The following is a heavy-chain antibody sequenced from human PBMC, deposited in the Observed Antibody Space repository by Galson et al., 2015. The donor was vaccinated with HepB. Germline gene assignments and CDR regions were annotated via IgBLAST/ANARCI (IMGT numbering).Heavy chain of an antibody. V-gene: IGHV3-23*01. CDR2: ISDRGGST. Sequence: SLRLSCAASGFTFSSNAMTWVRQAPGKGLEWVSSISDRGGSTYYADTVTGRFTISRDNSKNTLYLQMNSLRVEDTAVYYCAKAQRSSRAPRYDWFDPWGQGTLVTVSS. CDR3: AKAQRSSRAPRYDWFDP. J-gene: IGHJ5*02. CDR1: GFTFSSNA. D-gene: IGHD6-25*01.